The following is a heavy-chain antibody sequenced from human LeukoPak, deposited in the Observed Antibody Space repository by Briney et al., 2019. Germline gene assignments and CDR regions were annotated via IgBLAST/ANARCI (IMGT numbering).Heavy chain of an antibody. J-gene: IGHJ3*02. CDR3: ARSRARIVGATNAFDI. CDR1: GYTFTGYY. CDR2: INPNSGGT. V-gene: IGHV1-2*02. D-gene: IGHD1-26*01. Sequence: GASVKVSCKASGYTFTGYYMHWVRQAPGQGLEWMGWINPNSGGTNYAQKFQGRVTMTRDTSISTPYMELSRLRSDDTAVYYCARSRARIVGATNAFDIWGQGTMVTVSS.